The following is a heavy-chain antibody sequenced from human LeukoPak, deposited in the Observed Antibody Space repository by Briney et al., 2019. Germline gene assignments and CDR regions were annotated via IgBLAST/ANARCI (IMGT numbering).Heavy chain of an antibody. V-gene: IGHV1-18*01. CDR2: VSVYNDNT. Sequence: SVKVSCKASGYTFASYGISWVRQAPGQGREWMGWVSVYNDNTHYAQKFQGRVTMTTDTPTSTAYMELGSVRSDDTAMYYCAREGNSGWSADYYGMDVWGQGTTVTVSS. CDR3: AREGNSGWSADYYGMDV. CDR1: GYTFASYG. D-gene: IGHD6-19*01. J-gene: IGHJ6*02.